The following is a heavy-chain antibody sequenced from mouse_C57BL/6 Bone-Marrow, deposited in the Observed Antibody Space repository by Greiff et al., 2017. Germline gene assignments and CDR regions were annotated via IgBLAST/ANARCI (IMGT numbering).Heavy chain of an antibody. Sequence: EVQLVESGGDLVKPGGSLKLSCAASGFTFSSYGMSWVRTTPDKKLEWVATISSGGSYTYYPDSVKGRFTISRDNAKNTLYLQMSSLKSEDTAMYYCARPYYYGSSLYFDYGGQGTTLTVSS. CDR3: ARPYYYGSSLYFDY. CDR1: GFTFSSYG. D-gene: IGHD1-1*01. V-gene: IGHV5-6*01. J-gene: IGHJ2*01. CDR2: ISSGGSYT.